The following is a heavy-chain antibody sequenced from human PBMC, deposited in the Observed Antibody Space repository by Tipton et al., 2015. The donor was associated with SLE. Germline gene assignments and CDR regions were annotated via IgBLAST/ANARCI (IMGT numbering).Heavy chain of an antibody. J-gene: IGHJ4*02. CDR1: GFSFDDYG. CDR2: INWNGGST. D-gene: IGHD7-27*01. Sequence: SLRLSCAASGFSFDDYGMSWVRQAPGKGLEWVSGINWNGGSTTYADSMKGRFTISRDNAKNSLHLQMNSLRAEDTALHYCARGTGVGLLPPFDSWGQGTLVTVSS. V-gene: IGHV3-20*04. CDR3: ARGTGVGLLPPFDS.